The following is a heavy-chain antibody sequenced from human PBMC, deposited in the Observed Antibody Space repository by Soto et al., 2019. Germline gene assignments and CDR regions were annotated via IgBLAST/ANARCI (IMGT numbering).Heavy chain of an antibody. Sequence: QVQLQESGPGLVKPSETLSLTCTVSGGSITNYYCSWFRHPPGKGLEWIGYINYDGYSAYNLSLRRRVTLSMDTDKTPFSLLPGYVTATDTAVSYCARHGFGPLHGVVDVWGQGTTVIVSS. CDR1: GGSITNYY. D-gene: IGHD3-10*01. CDR3: ARHGFGPLHGVVDV. J-gene: IGHJ6*02. V-gene: IGHV4-59*08. CDR2: INYDGYS.